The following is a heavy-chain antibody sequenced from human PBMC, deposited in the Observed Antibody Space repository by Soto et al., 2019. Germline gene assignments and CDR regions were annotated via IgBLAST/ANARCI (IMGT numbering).Heavy chain of an antibody. Sequence: EVQLVESGGGLVKPGGSLRLSCAASGFTFSNAWMSWVRQAPGKGLEWVGRIKSKTDGGTTDYAAPVKGRFTISRDDSKNTLYLQMNSLKTEDTAVYYCTTERYSGVLLWFGESMNFDPWGQGTLVTVSS. J-gene: IGHJ5*02. D-gene: IGHD3-10*01. CDR2: IKSKTDGGTT. CDR1: GFTFSNAW. V-gene: IGHV3-15*01. CDR3: TTERYSGVLLWFGESMNFDP.